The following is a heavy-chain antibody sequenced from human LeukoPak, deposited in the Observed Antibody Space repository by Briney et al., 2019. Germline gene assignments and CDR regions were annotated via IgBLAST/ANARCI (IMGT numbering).Heavy chain of an antibody. D-gene: IGHD3-22*01. J-gene: IGHJ4*02. V-gene: IGHV1-69*05. CDR1: GGTFSSYA. Sequence: SVKVSCKASGGTFSSYAISWVRQAPGQGLEWMGRIIPIFGTANYAQKYQGRVTITTDESTSTAYMELSSLRSEDTAVYYCARDPYYYDSSGYYRDWGQGTLVTVSS. CDR2: IIPIFGTA. CDR3: ARDPYYYDSSGYYRD.